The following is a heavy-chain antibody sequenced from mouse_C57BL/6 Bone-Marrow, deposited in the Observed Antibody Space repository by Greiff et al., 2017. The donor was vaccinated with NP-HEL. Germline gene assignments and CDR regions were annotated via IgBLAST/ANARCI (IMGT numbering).Heavy chain of an antibody. Sequence: QVQLQQPGAELVKPGASVKLSCKASGYTFTSYWMQWVKQRPGQGLEWIGVIDPSDSYTNYNQKFKGKATLNVAPSYSTAYMQFSSLTSEDSAVYYCSRGYNEYATLLDYWGQGTTLTVSS. V-gene: IGHV1-50*01. D-gene: IGHD5-1*01. CDR1: GYTFTSYW. CDR3: SRGYNEYATLLDY. CDR2: IDPSDSYT. J-gene: IGHJ2*01.